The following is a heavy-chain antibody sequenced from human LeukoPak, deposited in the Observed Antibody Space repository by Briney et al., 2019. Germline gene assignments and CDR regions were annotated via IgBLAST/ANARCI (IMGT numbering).Heavy chain of an antibody. CDR2: VDPEDGVT. J-gene: IGHJ5*02. CDR1: GYSFSDYY. D-gene: IGHD2-21*02. CDR3: AKGNGDNGYFFDP. V-gene: IGHV1-69-2*01. Sequence: ASVKVSCKVSGYSFSDYYIHWVQQAPGKGLEWVGLVDPEDGVTIYAEKFQGRVTMIADTSTDTAYMELSSLKSEATAVYYCAKGNGDNGYFFDPCGQGTPVTVSS.